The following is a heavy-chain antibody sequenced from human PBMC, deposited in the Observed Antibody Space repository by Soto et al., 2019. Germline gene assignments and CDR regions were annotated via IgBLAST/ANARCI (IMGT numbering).Heavy chain of an antibody. CDR3: ARDQNGYYDFWSGYYWRRSPPDNWFDP. Sequence: ASVKVSCKASGYTFTGYYMHWVRQAPGQGLEWMGWINPNSGGTNYAQEFQGWVTMTRDTSISTAYMELSRLRSDDTAVYYCARDQNGYYDFWSGYYWRRSPPDNWFDPWGQGTLVTVSS. V-gene: IGHV1-2*04. J-gene: IGHJ5*02. CDR2: INPNSGGT. D-gene: IGHD3-3*01. CDR1: GYTFTGYY.